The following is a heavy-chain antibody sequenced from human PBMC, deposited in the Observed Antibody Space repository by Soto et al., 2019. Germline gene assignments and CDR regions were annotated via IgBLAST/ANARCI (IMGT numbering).Heavy chain of an antibody. CDR2: IIPIFGTA. J-gene: IGHJ4*02. CDR3: ARDKILASYFDY. D-gene: IGHD2-15*01. V-gene: IGHV1-69*06. Sequence: VASVKVSCKASGGTFSSYAISWVRQAPGQGLEWMGGIIPIFGTANYAQKFQGRVTITADKSTSTAYMELSSLRSEDTAVYYCARDKILASYFDYWGQGTLVTVSS. CDR1: GGTFSSYA.